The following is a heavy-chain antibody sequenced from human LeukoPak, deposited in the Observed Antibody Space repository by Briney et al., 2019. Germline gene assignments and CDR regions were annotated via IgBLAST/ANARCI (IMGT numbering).Heavy chain of an antibody. CDR3: ARRGRNGDIDY. CDR2: IYPTDSET. J-gene: IGHJ4*02. D-gene: IGHD4-17*01. Sequence: GESLKISCKGSGYSFPSYWIGWVRRMPGKGREWMGIIYPTDSETRYSPSFQGQVTISADKSISTAYLQWSSLKASDTAMYYCARRGRNGDIDYWGQGTLVTVSS. V-gene: IGHV5-51*01. CDR1: GYSFPSYW.